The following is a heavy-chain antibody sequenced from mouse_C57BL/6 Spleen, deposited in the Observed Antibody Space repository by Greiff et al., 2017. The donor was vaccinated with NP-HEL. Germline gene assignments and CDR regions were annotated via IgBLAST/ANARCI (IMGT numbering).Heavy chain of an antibody. D-gene: IGHD5-2*01. V-gene: IGHV5-17*01. CDR2: ISSGSSTI. CDR1: GFTFSDYG. Sequence: EVKLMESGGGLVKPGGSLKLSCAASGFTFSDYGMHWVRQAPEKGLEWVAYISSGSSTIYYADTVKGRFTISRDNAKNTLFLQMTSLRSEDTAMYYCARGNAYSPYYFDYWGQGTTLTVSS. CDR3: ARGNAYSPYYFDY. J-gene: IGHJ2*01.